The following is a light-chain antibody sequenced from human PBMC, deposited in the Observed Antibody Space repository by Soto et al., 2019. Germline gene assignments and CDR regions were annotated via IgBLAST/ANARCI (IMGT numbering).Light chain of an antibody. CDR1: QSVRSSY. J-gene: IGKJ1*01. CDR3: QQYGTSPRT. Sequence: EIVLTQSPGTLSLSPGERATLSCRASQSVRSSYLAWYQQKLGQAPRLLIYGVSNRATGIPDRFSGSGSGTDFTLTISRLESEDFAVYYCQQYGTSPRTFGQGXKV. V-gene: IGKV3-20*01. CDR2: GVS.